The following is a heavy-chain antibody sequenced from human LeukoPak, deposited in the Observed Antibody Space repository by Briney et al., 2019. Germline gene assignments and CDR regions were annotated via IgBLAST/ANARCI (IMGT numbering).Heavy chain of an antibody. V-gene: IGHV4-34*01. D-gene: IGHD6-13*01. CDR1: GGSFSGYY. Sequence: SETLSLTCAVYGGSFSGYYWSWIRQPPGKGLEWIGEINHSGSTNYNPSLKSRVTISVDTSKNQFSLKLSSMTAADTAVFYCARGLVPDYWGQGTLVTVSS. CDR3: ARGLVPDY. J-gene: IGHJ4*02. CDR2: INHSGST.